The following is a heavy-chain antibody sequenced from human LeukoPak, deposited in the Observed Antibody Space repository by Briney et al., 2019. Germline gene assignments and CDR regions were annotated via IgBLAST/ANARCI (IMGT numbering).Heavy chain of an antibody. Sequence: PGGSLRLSCAASGFTFSSDWMSWVRQAPGKGLEWVANIKQDGSEKYYVDSVKGRFTISRDNAKNSLYLQMNSLRAEDTAVYYCARDRVGATIGYWGQGTLVTVSS. V-gene: IGHV3-7*01. D-gene: IGHD1-26*01. CDR3: ARDRVGATIGY. CDR2: IKQDGSEK. J-gene: IGHJ4*02. CDR1: GFTFSSDW.